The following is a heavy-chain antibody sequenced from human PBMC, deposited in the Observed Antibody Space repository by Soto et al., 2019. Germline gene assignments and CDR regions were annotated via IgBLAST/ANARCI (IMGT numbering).Heavy chain of an antibody. V-gene: IGHV4-4*02. Sequence: SETLSLTCAVSSASIITEQRWTWVRQPPGKGLEWIGEIHHSGSTNNNPSLRSRVTMSVDRSKNQFSLKLSSVTAADTAVYYCASGQQLVRNYWGQGTLVTVSS. CDR1: SASIITEQR. D-gene: IGHD6-13*01. CDR3: ASGQQLVRNY. CDR2: IHHSGST. J-gene: IGHJ4*02.